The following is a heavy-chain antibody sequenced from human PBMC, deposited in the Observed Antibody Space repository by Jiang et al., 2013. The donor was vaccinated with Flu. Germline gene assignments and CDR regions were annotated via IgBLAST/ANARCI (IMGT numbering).Heavy chain of an antibody. J-gene: IGHJ2*01. CDR1: GGSVSGYY. D-gene: IGHD3-9*01. Sequence: PGLVKPSETLSLACSVSGGSVSGYYWNWIRQPPGKTLEWIGYMYYSGSTKYSPSLKSRVTISVDTSKNQVSLNLRSVTAADTAVFYCARSPTFVTGSDWYFDLWGRGTLVTVSS. CDR3: ARSPTFVTGSDWYFDL. CDR2: MYYSGST. V-gene: IGHV4-59*02.